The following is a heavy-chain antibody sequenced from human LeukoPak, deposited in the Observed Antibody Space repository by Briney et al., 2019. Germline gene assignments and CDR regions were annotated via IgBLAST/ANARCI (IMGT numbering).Heavy chain of an antibody. D-gene: IGHD2-2*01. Sequence: GGSLRLSCAASGFIFSSDDMHWVRQAPGKGLEWVAGIQSNGRNKYYVDSVKGRFAVSRDNSKSTLYLQVNSLRVEDTALYYCARESEGGTGTSCPDYWGQGTLVTVSS. CDR2: IQSNGRNK. J-gene: IGHJ4*02. CDR3: ARESEGGTGTSCPDY. V-gene: IGHV3-33*05. CDR1: GFIFSSDD.